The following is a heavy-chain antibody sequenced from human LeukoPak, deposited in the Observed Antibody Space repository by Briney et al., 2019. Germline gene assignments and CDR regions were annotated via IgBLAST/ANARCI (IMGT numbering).Heavy chain of an antibody. CDR1: GYTFTSYA. J-gene: IGHJ4*02. CDR3: ARVLVRGVITSLGY. Sequence: AASVKVSCKASGYTFTSYAMHWVRQAPGQRLAWMGWINAGNGNTKYSQKFQGRVTITRDTSASTAYMELSSLRSEDTAVYYCARVLVRGVITSLGYWGQGTLVTVSS. V-gene: IGHV1-3*01. CDR2: INAGNGNT. D-gene: IGHD3-10*01.